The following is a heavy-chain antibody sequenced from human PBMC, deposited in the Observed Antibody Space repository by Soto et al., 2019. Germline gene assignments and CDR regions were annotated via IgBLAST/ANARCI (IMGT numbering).Heavy chain of an antibody. CDR1: GGSFSGYY. CDR3: ARGGFTMLA. CDR2: INHSGST. D-gene: IGHD3-10*02. Sequence: PSETLSLTCAVYGGSFSGYYWSWIRQPPGKGLEWTGEINHSGSTNYNPSLKSRVTISVDTSKNQFSLKLSSVTAADTAVYYCARGGFTMLAWGQGTLVTVSS. J-gene: IGHJ5*02. V-gene: IGHV4-34*01.